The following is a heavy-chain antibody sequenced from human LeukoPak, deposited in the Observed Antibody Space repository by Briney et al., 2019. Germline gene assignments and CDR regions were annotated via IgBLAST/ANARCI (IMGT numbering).Heavy chain of an antibody. V-gene: IGHV4-34*01. CDR1: GGSFSGYY. CDR3: ATTLRDTVTTGVGY. Sequence: PSETLSLTCAVYGGSFSGYYWSWIRQPPGKGLEWIGEINHSGSTNYNPSLKSRVTISVDTSKNQFSLKLSSVTAADTAVYYCATTLRDTVTTGVGYWGQGTLVTVSS. D-gene: IGHD4-17*01. CDR2: INHSGST. J-gene: IGHJ4*02.